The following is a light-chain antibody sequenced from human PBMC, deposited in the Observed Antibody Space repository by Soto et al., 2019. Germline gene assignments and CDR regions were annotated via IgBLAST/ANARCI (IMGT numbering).Light chain of an antibody. V-gene: IGKV3-20*01. Sequence: ESVLTRSACSLYLYPRQSAPPSCRASLTISDNYLAWYQQKAGQAPRLLIYGASSRATGIPDRFSGSGSGTDFTLTISRLEPEDFAVYYCQQYGSSPSITFGQGTRLEIK. CDR1: LTISDNY. CDR2: GAS. J-gene: IGKJ5*01. CDR3: QQYGSSPSIT.